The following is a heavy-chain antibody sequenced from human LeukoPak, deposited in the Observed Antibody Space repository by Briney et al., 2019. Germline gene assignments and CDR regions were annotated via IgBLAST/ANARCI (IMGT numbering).Heavy chain of an antibody. V-gene: IGHV4-4*07. D-gene: IGHD3-3*01. J-gene: IGHJ6*02. Sequence: PSETLSLTCTVSGGSISSYYWSWIRQPAGKGLEWIGRIYTSGSTNYNPSLKSRVTMSVDTSKNQFSLKLSSVTAADTAVYYCASSITIFGVVNREVGYYGMDVWGQGTTVTVSS. CDR2: IYTSGST. CDR3: ASSITIFGVVNREVGYYGMDV. CDR1: GGSISSYY.